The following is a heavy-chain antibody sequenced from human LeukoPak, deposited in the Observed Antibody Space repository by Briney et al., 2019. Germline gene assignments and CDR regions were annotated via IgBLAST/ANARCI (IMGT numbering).Heavy chain of an antibody. CDR1: GGSISSYY. J-gene: IGHJ4*02. CDR2: IYYSGST. D-gene: IGHD3-22*01. V-gene: IGHV4-59*01. Sequence: SETLSLTCTVSGGSISSYYWSWIRQPPGKGLEWIGYIYYSGSTNYNPSLKSRVTIPVDTSKNQFSLKLSSVTAADTAVYYCARVTPDYYDSSGYHTRPGGYYFDYWGQGTLVTVSS. CDR3: ARVTPDYYDSSGYHTRPGGYYFDY.